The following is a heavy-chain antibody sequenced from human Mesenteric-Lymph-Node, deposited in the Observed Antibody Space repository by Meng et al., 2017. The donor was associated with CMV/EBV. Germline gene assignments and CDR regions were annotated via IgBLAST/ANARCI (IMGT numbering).Heavy chain of an antibody. J-gene: IGHJ5*02. CDR2: IWYDGSNK. V-gene: IGHV3-30*02. CDR3: AKAGSIFGEVQEGYWFDP. CDR1: GFTFSSYG. Sequence: GESLKISCAASGFTFSSYGMHWVRQAPGKGLEWVAVIWYDGSNKYYADSVKGRFTISRDNSKNTLYLQMINLRAEDTAVYYCAKAGSIFGEVQEGYWFDPWGQGTLVTVSS. D-gene: IGHD3-3*01.